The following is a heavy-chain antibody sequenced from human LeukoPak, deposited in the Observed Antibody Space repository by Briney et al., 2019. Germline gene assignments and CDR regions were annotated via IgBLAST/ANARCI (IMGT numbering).Heavy chain of an antibody. CDR3: AKDRLWFGFDP. D-gene: IGHD3-10*01. V-gene: IGHV3-48*04. CDR2: ISISGGTI. J-gene: IGHJ5*02. CDR1: GFTFSTYW. Sequence: GGSLRLSCAASGFTFSTYWMHWVRQAPGKGLEWVSYISISGGTINYADSVKGRFTISRDNGKNSLSLQMNSLRVEDTAVYYCAKDRLWFGFDPWGQGTLVTVSS.